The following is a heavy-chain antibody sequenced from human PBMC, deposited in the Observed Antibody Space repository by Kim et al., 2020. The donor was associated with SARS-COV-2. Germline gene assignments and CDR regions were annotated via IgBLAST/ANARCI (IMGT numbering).Heavy chain of an antibody. Sequence: SETLSLTCAVYGGSFSGYYWSWIRQPPGKGLEWIGEINHSGSTNYNPSLKSRVTISVDTSKNQFSLKLSSVTAADTAVYYCARGDTAMASSWFDPWGQGTLVTVSS. V-gene: IGHV4-34*01. CDR3: ARGDTAMASSWFDP. CDR1: GGSFSGYY. D-gene: IGHD5-18*01. J-gene: IGHJ5*02. CDR2: INHSGST.